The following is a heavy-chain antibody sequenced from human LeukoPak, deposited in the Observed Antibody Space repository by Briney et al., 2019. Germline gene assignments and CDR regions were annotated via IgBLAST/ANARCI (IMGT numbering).Heavy chain of an antibody. V-gene: IGHV1-24*01. CDR1: GYKFTDLS. J-gene: IGHJ5*02. Sequence: WASVTVSCKVSGYKFTDLSIHWVRQAPGKGLEWMGGFDPEDGETIYAQKFQGRVTITADKSTSTAYMELSSLRSEDTAVYYCAREGYSLPGSRGFDPWGQGTLVTVSS. D-gene: IGHD2-15*01. CDR2: FDPEDGET. CDR3: AREGYSLPGSRGFDP.